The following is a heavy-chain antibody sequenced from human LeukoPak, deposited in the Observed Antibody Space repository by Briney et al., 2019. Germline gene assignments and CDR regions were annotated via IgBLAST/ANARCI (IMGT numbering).Heavy chain of an antibody. V-gene: IGHV3-20*04. D-gene: IGHD4-23*01. CDR2: INWNGGST. J-gene: IGHJ6*03. CDR1: GFTFDDYG. Sequence: AGGSLRLSCAASGFTFDDYGMSWVRQAPGKGLEWVSGINWNGGSTGYADSVKGRFTISRDNAKNSLYLQMNSLRAEDTALYYCARAGVVSLLYYYYYMDVWGKGTTVTVSS. CDR3: ARAGVVSLLYYYYYMDV.